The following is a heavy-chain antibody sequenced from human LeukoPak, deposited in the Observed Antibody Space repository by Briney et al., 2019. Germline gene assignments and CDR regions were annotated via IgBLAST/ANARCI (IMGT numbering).Heavy chain of an antibody. CDR3: ARSGLRWSENNPLDY. CDR2: ISSSSSYI. D-gene: IGHD4-23*01. CDR1: GFTFSSYS. V-gene: IGHV3-21*01. Sequence: GGSLRLSCAASGFTFSSYSMNWVRQAPGKGLEWVSSISSSSSYIYYADPVKGRFTISRDNAKNSLYLQMNSLRAEDTAVYYCARSGLRWSENNPLDYWGQGTLVTVSS. J-gene: IGHJ4*02.